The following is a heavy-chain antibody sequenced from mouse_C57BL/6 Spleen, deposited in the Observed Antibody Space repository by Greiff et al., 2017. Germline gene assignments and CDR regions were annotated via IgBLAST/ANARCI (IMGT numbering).Heavy chain of an antibody. CDR1: GYSFTGYY. J-gene: IGHJ2*01. CDR3: ARFDGSSWDY. D-gene: IGHD1-1*01. V-gene: IGHV1-42*01. CDR2: INPSTGGT. Sequence: VQLQQSGPELVKPGASVKISCKASGYSFTGYYMNWVKQSPEKSLEWIGEINPSTGGTTYNQKFKAKATLTVDKSSSTAYMQLKSLTSEDSAVYYCARFDGSSWDYWGQGTTLTVSS.